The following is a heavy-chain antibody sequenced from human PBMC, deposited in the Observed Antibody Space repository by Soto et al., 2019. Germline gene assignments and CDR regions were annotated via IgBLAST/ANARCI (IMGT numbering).Heavy chain of an antibody. CDR2: ISSSSSYI. J-gene: IGHJ5*02. Sequence: GSLRLSCTASGFTFSSYSMNWVRQAPGKGLEWVSSISSSSSYIYYADSVKGRFTISRDNAKNSLHLQMNSLRAEDTAVYYCARGADYDFWSGTNNWFDPWGQGTLVTVSS. D-gene: IGHD3-3*01. V-gene: IGHV3-21*01. CDR1: GFTFSSYS. CDR3: ARGADYDFWSGTNNWFDP.